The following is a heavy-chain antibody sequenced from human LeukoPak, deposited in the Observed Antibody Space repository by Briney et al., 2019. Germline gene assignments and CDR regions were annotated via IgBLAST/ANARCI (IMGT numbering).Heavy chain of an antibody. D-gene: IGHD6-13*01. CDR1: GFTFSSYG. CDR3: AKDASAFSSSWYYFDY. Sequence: GGSLRLSCAASGFTFSSYGMHWVRQAPGKGLEWVAFIRYDGSNKYYADSVKGRFTISRDNSKNTLYLQMNSLRAEDTAVYYCAKDASAFSSSWYYFDYWGQGTLVTVSS. CDR2: IRYDGSNK. V-gene: IGHV3-30*02. J-gene: IGHJ4*02.